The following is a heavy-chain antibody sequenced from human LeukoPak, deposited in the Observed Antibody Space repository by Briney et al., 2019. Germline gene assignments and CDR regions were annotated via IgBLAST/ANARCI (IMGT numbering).Heavy chain of an antibody. Sequence: PSETLSLTCAVYGGSFSGYYWSWIRQPPGKGLEWIGEINHSGSTNYNPSLKSRVTISVDTSKNQFSLKLSSVTAADPAVYYCARVRGRRCSGGSCYSDWFDPWGQGTLVTVSS. CDR3: ARVRGRRCSGGSCYSDWFDP. CDR2: INHSGST. J-gene: IGHJ5*02. CDR1: GGSFSGYY. D-gene: IGHD2-15*01. V-gene: IGHV4-34*01.